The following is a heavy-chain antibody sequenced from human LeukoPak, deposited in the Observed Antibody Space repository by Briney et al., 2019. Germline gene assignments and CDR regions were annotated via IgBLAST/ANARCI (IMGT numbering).Heavy chain of an antibody. D-gene: IGHD1-1*01. CDR1: GYRFSSSG. J-gene: IGHJ3*02. V-gene: IGHV1-18*01. Sequence: ASVSVSCKASGYRFSSSGITWVRQAPGQGPEWMGWISTVNGNSRYAQNFQGRVTLTTDTSTNTAHLELTSLRSDNTAIYYCARVRDSDNWWGAFDIWGQGTMVTVSS. CDR2: ISTVNGNS. CDR3: ARVRDSDNWWGAFDI.